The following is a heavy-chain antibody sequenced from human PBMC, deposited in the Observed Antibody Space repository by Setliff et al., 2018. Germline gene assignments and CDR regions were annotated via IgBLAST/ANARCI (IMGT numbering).Heavy chain of an antibody. CDR3: VRSAVYCASDCYPRYFDS. D-gene: IGHD2-21*01. CDR1: GGSFTYYY. V-gene: IGHV4-34*01. J-gene: IGHJ4*02. CDR2: INHSGST. Sequence: PSETLSLTCAASGGSFTYYYWTWIRQPPGKGLEWIGEINHSGSTNYNPSLKSRVTISIDTSKNQFSLNLRSVTAADTAVYYCVRSAVYCASDCYPRYFDSWGQGTLVTVSS.